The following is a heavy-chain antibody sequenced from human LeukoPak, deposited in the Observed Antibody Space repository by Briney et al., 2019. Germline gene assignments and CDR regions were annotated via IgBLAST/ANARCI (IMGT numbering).Heavy chain of an antibody. Sequence: PGGSLRLSCAASGFTFSSYAMSWVRQAPGKGLEWVSAISGSGGSTYYADSVKGRFTISRDNSKNTLYLQMNSLRAEDTAVYYCAKDFHPGAGNPQGFADAFDIWGQGTMVTVSS. CDR3: AKDFHPGAGNPQGFADAFDI. CDR2: ISGSGGST. J-gene: IGHJ3*02. D-gene: IGHD3-10*01. V-gene: IGHV3-23*01. CDR1: GFTFSSYA.